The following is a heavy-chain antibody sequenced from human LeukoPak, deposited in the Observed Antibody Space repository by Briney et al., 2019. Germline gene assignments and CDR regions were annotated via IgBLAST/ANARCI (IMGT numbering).Heavy chain of an antibody. CDR2: IYYSGRT. D-gene: IGHD2-2*01. J-gene: IGHJ5*02. CDR1: GDSITSGSYY. CDR3: ARHREKSSYYGVDWFDP. V-gene: IGHV4-39*01. Sequence: PSETLSLTCTVSGDSITSGSYYWGWIRQPPGKGLEWIGSIYYSGRTSHNPSLKSRVAISVDTSKNQFSLKLSSVTAADTAVYYCARHREKSSYYGVDWFDPWGQGTLVTVSS.